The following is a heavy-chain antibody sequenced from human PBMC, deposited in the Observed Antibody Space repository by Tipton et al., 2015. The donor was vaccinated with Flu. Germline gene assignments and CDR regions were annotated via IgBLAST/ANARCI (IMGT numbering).Heavy chain of an antibody. CDR1: GGSMTNNY. Sequence: TLSLTCTVSGGSMTNNYWSWVRQPPGKGPEWLGYFYSGGSSNYNPSLKSRVTISIDTSKNQFSPKLSSVTAADTAVYYCARRDYSNYVSEPKNWFDPWGQGALVTVSS. J-gene: IGHJ5*02. CDR3: ARRDYSNYVSEPKNWFDP. CDR2: FYSGGSS. D-gene: IGHD4-11*01. V-gene: IGHV4-59*08.